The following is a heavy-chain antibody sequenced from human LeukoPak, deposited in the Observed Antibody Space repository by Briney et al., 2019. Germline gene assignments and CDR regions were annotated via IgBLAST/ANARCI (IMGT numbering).Heavy chain of an antibody. D-gene: IGHD6-19*01. CDR1: GFTFSSYA. J-gene: IGHJ4*02. V-gene: IGHV3-23*01. Sequence: GGSLRLSCAASGFTFSSYAMSWVRQAPGEGLEWVSAISGSGGSTYYADSVKGRFTISRDNSKNMLYLQMNSLRAEDTAVYYCAKDRTVAFDYWGQGTLVTVSS. CDR3: AKDRTVAFDY. CDR2: ISGSGGST.